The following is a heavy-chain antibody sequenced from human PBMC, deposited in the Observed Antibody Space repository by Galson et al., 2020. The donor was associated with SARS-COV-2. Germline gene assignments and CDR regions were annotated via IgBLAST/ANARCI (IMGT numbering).Heavy chain of an antibody. D-gene: IGHD2-2*01. CDR2: INHRGST. CDR3: VRGSEERRIIVVVPYYYTYLDV. V-gene: IGHV4-34*01. J-gene: IGHJ6*03. CDR1: GGSFKNYY. Sequence: SETLSLTCAVYGGSFKNYYWTWIRQSPGKGLQSIGEINHRGSTNYDPSLQGRVAMSVDTSKNQFSLRLSSVTAAHTAVSYCVRGSEERRIIVVVPYYYTYLDVWGGGTAVTVSS.